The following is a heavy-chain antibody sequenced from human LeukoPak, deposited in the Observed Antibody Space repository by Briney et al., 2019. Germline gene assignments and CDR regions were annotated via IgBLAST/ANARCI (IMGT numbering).Heavy chain of an antibody. V-gene: IGHV3-23*01. J-gene: IGHJ4*02. Sequence: PGGSLRLSCAASGFTFSNYAMSWVRQAPGKGLEWVSAISGSGDSTYYADSVKGRFTISRDNSKNTLYLQMNSLRVEDTAVYYCAKGRGFTVTTTLDYWGQGTLVTVSS. CDR2: ISGSGDST. CDR1: GFTFSNYA. D-gene: IGHD4-17*01. CDR3: AKGRGFTVTTTLDY.